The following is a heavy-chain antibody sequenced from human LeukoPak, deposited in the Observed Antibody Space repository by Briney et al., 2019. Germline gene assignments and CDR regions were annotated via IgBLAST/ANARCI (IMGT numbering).Heavy chain of an antibody. CDR3: ARGDNLLRSLEVDAFDI. V-gene: IGHV4-34*01. CDR2: INHSGST. Sequence: SETLSLTCAVYGGSFSAYYWSWIRQPPGEGLEWIGEINHSGSTDYNPSLKTRVTISVDTSKNQFSLNLSSVTAADTAVYYCARGDNLLRSLEVDAFDIWGRGTVVTVSS. J-gene: IGHJ3*02. CDR1: GGSFSAYY. D-gene: IGHD3-3*01.